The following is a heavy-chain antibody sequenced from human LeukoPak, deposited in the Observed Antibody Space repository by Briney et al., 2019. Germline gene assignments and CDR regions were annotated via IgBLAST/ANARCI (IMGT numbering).Heavy chain of an antibody. CDR3: ARGVGAADY. CDR2: IEQDGSEK. V-gene: IGHV3-7*01. J-gene: IGHJ4*02. CDR1: GFTFSNYW. D-gene: IGHD1-26*01. Sequence: GGSLRLSCAASGFTFSNYWMTWVRQAPGKGLEWVANIEQDGSEKYYVDSVKGRFTISRDNAMNSLFLQMNSLRAEDTAVYYCARGVGAADYWGQGTLVTVSS.